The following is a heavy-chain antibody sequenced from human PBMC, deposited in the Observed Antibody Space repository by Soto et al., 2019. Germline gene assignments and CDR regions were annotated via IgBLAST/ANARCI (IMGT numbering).Heavy chain of an antibody. CDR3: AAAEVDY. J-gene: IGHJ4*02. V-gene: IGHV3-74*01. CDR1: GFTFGNYW. D-gene: IGHD6-25*01. CDR2: MNSDGSTT. Sequence: EVQLVESGGGLVQPGGSLRLSCAASGFTFGNYWMHWVRQAPGKGLEWVSRMNSDGSTTDYADSVKGRFTVSRDNAKNTLYLQMNSLRAEDTAVYSCAAAEVDYWGQGTLVTVSS.